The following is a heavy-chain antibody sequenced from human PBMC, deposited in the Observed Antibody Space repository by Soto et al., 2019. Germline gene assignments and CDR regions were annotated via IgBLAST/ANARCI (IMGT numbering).Heavy chain of an antibody. J-gene: IGHJ4*02. V-gene: IGHV3-23*01. CDR2: IIGSGGST. Sequence: PGGSLRLSCAASGFTFSSYAMSWVRQAPGKGLEWVSVIIGSGGSTDYADSVKGRFTISRDNSKNTLYLQMNSLRAEDTAVYYCAKENFWQQLGYFDSWGQGTLVTVSS. D-gene: IGHD6-13*01. CDR3: AKENFWQQLGYFDS. CDR1: GFTFSSYA.